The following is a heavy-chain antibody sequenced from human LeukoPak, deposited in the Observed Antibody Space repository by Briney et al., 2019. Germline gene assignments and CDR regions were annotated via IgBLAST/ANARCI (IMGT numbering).Heavy chain of an antibody. CDR1: GYTFTSYG. Sequence: GASVKVSCKASGYTFTSYGISWVRQAPGQGLEWMGWISAYNGNTNYAQKLQGRVTITTDTSTSTAYMELRSLRSDDTAVYYCARGLGGSYHGYYFDYWGQGTLVTVSS. CDR3: ARGLGGSYHGYYFDY. CDR2: ISAYNGNT. V-gene: IGHV1-18*01. J-gene: IGHJ4*02. D-gene: IGHD1-26*01.